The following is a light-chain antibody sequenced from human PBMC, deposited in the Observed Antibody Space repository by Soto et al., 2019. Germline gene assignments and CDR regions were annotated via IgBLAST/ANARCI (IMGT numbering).Light chain of an antibody. J-gene: IGLJ3*02. CDR1: SDHSDYT. V-gene: IGLV4-69*01. CDR3: QTWGTGIRV. Sequence: QPVLTQSPSASASLGASVKLTCTLSSDHSDYTIAWHQQQPEKGPRYLMKLNNDGSHTKGDGIPDRFSGSSSGAERYLTISSLQSEDEADYYCQTWGTGIRVFGGGTKVTVL. CDR2: LNNDGSH.